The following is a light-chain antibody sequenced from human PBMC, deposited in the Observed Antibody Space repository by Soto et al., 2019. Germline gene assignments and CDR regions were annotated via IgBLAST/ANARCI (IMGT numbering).Light chain of an antibody. CDR1: QTLRTW. J-gene: IGKJ4*01. Sequence: DIQMTQCSSTLSASVGDRVTITCRASQTLRTWLAWYQQKPGKAAKLLMYDVSIMQSGVPSRFSGSGSGTEFTLTISSLQPDGFATYYCQNYNGYPLTFGGGTKVDIK. CDR2: DVS. CDR3: QNYNGYPLT. V-gene: IGKV1-5*01.